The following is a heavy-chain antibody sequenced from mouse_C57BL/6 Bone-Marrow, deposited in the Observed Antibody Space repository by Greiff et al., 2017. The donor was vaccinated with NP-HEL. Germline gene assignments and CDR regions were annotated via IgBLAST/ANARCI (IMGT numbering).Heavy chain of an antibody. V-gene: IGHV1-82*01. CDR3: ASVLPEGFAY. CDR1: GYAFSSSW. J-gene: IGHJ3*01. CDR2: IYPGDGDT. Sequence: VQLQQSGPELVKPGASVKISCKASGYAFSSSWMNWVKQRPGKGLEWIGRIYPGDGDTNYNGKFKGKATLTADKSSSTAYMQLSSLTSEDSAVYFCASVLPEGFAYWGQGTLVTVSA.